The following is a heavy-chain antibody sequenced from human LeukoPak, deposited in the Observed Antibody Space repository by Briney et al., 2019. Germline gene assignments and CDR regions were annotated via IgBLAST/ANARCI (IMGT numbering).Heavy chain of an antibody. CDR3: AREDNWNYDDY. J-gene: IGHJ4*02. CDR2: ISAYNGNT. D-gene: IGHD1-20*01. Sequence: ASVKVSCKASGGTFSSYAISWVRQAPGQGLEWMGWISAYNGNTNYAQKLQGRVTMTTDTSTSTAYMELRSLRSDDTAVYYCAREDNWNYDDYWGQGTLVTVSS. CDR1: GGTFSSYA. V-gene: IGHV1-18*01.